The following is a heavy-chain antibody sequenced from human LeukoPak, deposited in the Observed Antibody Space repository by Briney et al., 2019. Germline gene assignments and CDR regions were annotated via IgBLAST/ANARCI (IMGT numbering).Heavy chain of an antibody. V-gene: IGHV4-30-4*01. J-gene: IGHJ4*02. CDR1: GGSISSGDYY. Sequence: SETLSLTCTVSGGSISSGDYYWSWIRRPPGKGLEWIGYIYYSGSTYYNPSLKSRVTISVDTSKNQFSLKLSSVTAADTAVYYCARDVVVTAISDYWGQGTLVTVSS. D-gene: IGHD2-21*02. CDR3: ARDVVVTAISDY. CDR2: IYYSGST.